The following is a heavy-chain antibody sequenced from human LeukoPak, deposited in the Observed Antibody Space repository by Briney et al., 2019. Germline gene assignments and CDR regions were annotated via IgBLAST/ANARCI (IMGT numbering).Heavy chain of an antibody. D-gene: IGHD4-23*01. Sequence: GGSLRLSCAASGFTFSSYSMNWVRQAPGKGLEWVSSISSSSIYIYYADSVKGRFTISRDNAKNSLYLQMNSLRAEDTAVYYCARSIYGGNPGYYYYGMDVWGQGTTVTV. CDR1: GFTFSSYS. CDR3: ARSIYGGNPGYYYYGMDV. CDR2: ISSSSIYI. J-gene: IGHJ6*02. V-gene: IGHV3-21*01.